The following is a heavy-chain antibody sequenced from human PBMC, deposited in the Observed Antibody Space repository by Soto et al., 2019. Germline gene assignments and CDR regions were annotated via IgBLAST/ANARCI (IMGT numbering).Heavy chain of an antibody. CDR1: GYSFTSYW. V-gene: IGHV5-10-1*01. CDR2: IDPSDSYT. CDR3: ARLASPWSGYYTAPYYYHGMDV. D-gene: IGHD3-3*01. J-gene: IGHJ6*02. Sequence: GESLKISCKGSGYSFTSYWISWVRQMPGKGLEWMGRIDPSDSYTNYSPSFQGHVTISADKSISTAYLQWSSLKASDTAMYYCARLASPWSGYYTAPYYYHGMDVWGQGTTVTVSS.